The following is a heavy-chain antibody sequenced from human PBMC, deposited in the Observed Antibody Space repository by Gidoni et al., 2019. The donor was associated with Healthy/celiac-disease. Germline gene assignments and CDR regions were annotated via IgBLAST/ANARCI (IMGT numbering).Heavy chain of an antibody. Sequence: EVQMVESGGGLVQPGGSLRLSCAASGFTFSSYSMNWVGQAPGKGLAWVSYISSISSTIYYADSVKGRFTISRENAKNSLYLQMNSLRAEDTAVYYCARDSQIWFGELFVDYWGQGTLVTVSS. CDR1: GFTFSSYS. CDR2: ISSISSTI. J-gene: IGHJ4*02. V-gene: IGHV3-48*01. D-gene: IGHD3-10*01. CDR3: ARDSQIWFGELFVDY.